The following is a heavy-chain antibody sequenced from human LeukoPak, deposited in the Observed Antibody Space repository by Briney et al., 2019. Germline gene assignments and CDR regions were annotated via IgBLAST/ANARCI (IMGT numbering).Heavy chain of an antibody. CDR1: GFTFSSYS. CDR2: ISSSSSTI. J-gene: IGHJ3*02. V-gene: IGHV3-48*04. Sequence: PGGSLRLSCAASGFTFSSYSMNWVRQAPGKGLEWVSYISSSSSTIYYADSVKGRFTISRDNAKNSLYLQMNSLRAEDTAVYYCHTLSVEMATISAFDIWGQGTMVTVSS. D-gene: IGHD5-24*01. CDR3: HTLSVEMATISAFDI.